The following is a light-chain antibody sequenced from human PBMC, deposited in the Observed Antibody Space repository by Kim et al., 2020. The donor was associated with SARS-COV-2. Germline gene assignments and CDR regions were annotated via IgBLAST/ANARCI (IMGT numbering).Light chain of an antibody. J-gene: IGLJ1*01. V-gene: IGLV3-21*01. CDR1: NIGGHS. Sequence: VSVAPGQPARITCGGNNIGGHSVHWYQQKPGQAPVLVIYYDSDRPSGIPERFSGSKAATTATLTISRVEAGEEADYYCQVWDTDTDDYVFGTGTKVTVL. CDR2: YDS. CDR3: QVWDTDTDDYV.